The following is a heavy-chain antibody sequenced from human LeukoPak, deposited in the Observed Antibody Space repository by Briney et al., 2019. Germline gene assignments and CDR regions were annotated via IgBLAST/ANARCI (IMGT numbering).Heavy chain of an antibody. CDR2: IRYDGSNK. D-gene: IGHD5-12*01. CDR3: AKDRGYSGYDWEGVFDY. CDR1: GFTFSSYG. V-gene: IGHV3-30*02. J-gene: IGHJ4*02. Sequence: GGSLTLSCAASGFTFSSYGMHWVRQAPGKGLEWVAFIRYDGSNKYYADSVKGRFTISRDNSKNTLYLQMNSLRAEDTAVYYCAKDRGYSGYDWEGVFDYWGQGTLVTVSS.